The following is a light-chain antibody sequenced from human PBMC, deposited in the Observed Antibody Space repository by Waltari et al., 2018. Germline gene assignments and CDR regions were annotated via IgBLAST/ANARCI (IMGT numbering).Light chain of an antibody. V-gene: IGLV1-44*01. CDR2: NNK. J-gene: IGLJ3*02. CDR3: STWDGSLTGVV. Sequence: QSVLTQPPSASGTPGKTDTISCSGSSSNIGSHTVNWYQHLPGTAPKLLNYNNKQRPSGVPDRFSGSTSGTSASLALSVLQSDDEAHYYCSTWDGSLTGVVCGGGTKLTVL. CDR1: SSNIGSHT.